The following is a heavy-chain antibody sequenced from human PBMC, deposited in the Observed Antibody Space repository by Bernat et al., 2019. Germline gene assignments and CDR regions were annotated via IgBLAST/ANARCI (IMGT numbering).Heavy chain of an antibody. D-gene: IGHD3-22*01. V-gene: IGHV2-26*01. CDR2: IFSNDEK. CDR1: GFSLSNARMG. Sequence: QVTLKESGPVLVKPTETLTLTCTVSGFSLSNARMGVSWIRQPPGKALEWLAHIFSNDEKSYSTSLKSRLTISKDTSKSQVVLTMTNMDPVDTATYYCARHYYYDSSGYYDAFDIWGQGTMVTVSA. CDR3: ARHYYYDSSGYYDAFDI. J-gene: IGHJ3*02.